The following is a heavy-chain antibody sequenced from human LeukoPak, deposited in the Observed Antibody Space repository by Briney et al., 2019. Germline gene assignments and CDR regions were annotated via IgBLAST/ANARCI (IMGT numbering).Heavy chain of an antibody. CDR1: GFTFSSYA. J-gene: IGHJ4*02. Sequence: PGRSLRLSCAASGFTFSSYAMHWVRQAPGKGLEWVSAISGSGGSTYYADSVKGRFTISRDNSKNTLYLQMNSLRAEDTAVYYCAKGRRTRSYPLGSPFDYWGQGTLVTVSS. D-gene: IGHD1-7*01. CDR2: ISGSGGST. CDR3: AKGRRTRSYPLGSPFDY. V-gene: IGHV3-23*01.